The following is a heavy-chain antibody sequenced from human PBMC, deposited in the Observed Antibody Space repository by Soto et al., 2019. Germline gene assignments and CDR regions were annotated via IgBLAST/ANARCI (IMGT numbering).Heavy chain of an antibody. CDR2: IYWDDDK. D-gene: IGHD2-21*02. CDR1: GFSVSSSGEG. V-gene: IGHV2-5*02. Sequence: QITLKESGPTLVKPTQTLTLTCTVSGFSVSSSGEGVGWIRQPPGKALEWLALIYWDDDKRYSPSLKSRLTITKDTAKNQVVITLTNMDPVDTATYYCAHIDPKIVTAGWHGGFDFWGQGTLVTVSS. J-gene: IGHJ4*02. CDR3: AHIDPKIVTAGWHGGFDF.